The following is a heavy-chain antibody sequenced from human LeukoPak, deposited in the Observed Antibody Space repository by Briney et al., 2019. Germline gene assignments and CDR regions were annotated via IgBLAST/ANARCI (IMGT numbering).Heavy chain of an antibody. J-gene: IGHJ4*02. CDR2: ISYDGSNK. Sequence: QAGGSLRLSCAASGFTFSSYSMSWVRQAPGKGLEWVAVISYDGSNKYYADSVKGRFTISRDNSKNTLYLQMNSLRAEDTAVYYCASVGATHDYWGQGTLVTVSS. V-gene: IGHV3-30-3*01. CDR1: GFTFSSYS. D-gene: IGHD1-26*01. CDR3: ASVGATHDY.